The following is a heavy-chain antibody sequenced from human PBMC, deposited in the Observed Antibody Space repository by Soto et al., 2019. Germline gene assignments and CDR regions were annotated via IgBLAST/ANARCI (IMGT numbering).Heavy chain of an antibody. D-gene: IGHD3-10*01. Sequence: GESLKISCKGSGYSFTSYWIGWVRQMPGKGLEWMGIIYPGDSDTRYSPSFQGQVTISADKSISTAYLQWSSLKASDTAMYYCARYRGLLLWFGELSADGMDVWGQGTTDTVSS. CDR1: GYSFTSYW. CDR2: IYPGDSDT. V-gene: IGHV5-51*01. J-gene: IGHJ6*02. CDR3: ARYRGLLLWFGELSADGMDV.